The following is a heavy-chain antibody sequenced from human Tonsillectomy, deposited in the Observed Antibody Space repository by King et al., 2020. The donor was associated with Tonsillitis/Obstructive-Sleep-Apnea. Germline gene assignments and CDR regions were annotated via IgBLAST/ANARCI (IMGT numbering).Heavy chain of an antibody. CDR2: IDWDDDK. V-gene: IGHV2-70*01. J-gene: IGHJ5*02. CDR3: ARIWSAAGTRGSFDP. Sequence: VTLKESGPALVKPTQTLTLTCTFSGFSLSTSGMCVSWIRQPPGKALEWLALIDWDDDKYYSTSLKTRLTISKDTPKNQVVLTMTNMDPVDTATYYCARIWSAAGTRGSFDPWGQGTLVTVSS. D-gene: IGHD6-13*01. CDR1: GFSLSTSGMC.